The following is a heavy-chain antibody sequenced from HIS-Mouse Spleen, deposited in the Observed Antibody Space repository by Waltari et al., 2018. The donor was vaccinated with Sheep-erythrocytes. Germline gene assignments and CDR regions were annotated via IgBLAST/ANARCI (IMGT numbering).Heavy chain of an antibody. CDR1: GGSISSSSYY. CDR3: ARLYYYDSSGYYFDY. J-gene: IGHJ4*02. D-gene: IGHD3-22*01. Sequence: QLQLQESGPVLVKPSETLSLTCTVSGGSISSSSYYWGWIRQPPGKGLEWIGSIYYSGRTYYNPSLKSRVTISVDTSKNQFSLKLSSVTAADTAVYYCARLYYYDSSGYYFDYWGQGTLVTVSS. V-gene: IGHV4-39*01. CDR2: IYYSGRT.